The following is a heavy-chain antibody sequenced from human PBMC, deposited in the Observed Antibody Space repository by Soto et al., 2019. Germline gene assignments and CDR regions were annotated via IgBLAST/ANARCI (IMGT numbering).Heavy chain of an antibody. V-gene: IGHV4-59*01. CDR1: GGSISSYY. CDR2: IYYSGST. CDR3: ARATGEYYYDSSGYDYVGHYFDY. J-gene: IGHJ4*02. D-gene: IGHD3-22*01. Sequence: PSETLSLTCTVSGGSISSYYWSWIRQPPGKGLEWIGYIYYSGSTNYNPSLKSRVTISVDTSKNQFSLKLSSVTAADTAVYYCARATGEYYYDSSGYDYVGHYFDYWGQGTLVTVSS.